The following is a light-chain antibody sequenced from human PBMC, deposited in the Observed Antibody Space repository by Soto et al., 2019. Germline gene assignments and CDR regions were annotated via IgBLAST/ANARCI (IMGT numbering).Light chain of an antibody. Sequence: EIVLTQSPATLSSSPGERATLSCRAIQTVFSRLAWYQHKPGQAPRLLIYDSSIRATGIPVRFSGSGSGTEFTLTISSLQPDDFATYYCQQYNSYSPRLTFGGGTKVDI. CDR1: QTVFSR. V-gene: IGKV3-11*01. CDR2: DSS. J-gene: IGKJ4*01. CDR3: QQYNSYSPRLT.